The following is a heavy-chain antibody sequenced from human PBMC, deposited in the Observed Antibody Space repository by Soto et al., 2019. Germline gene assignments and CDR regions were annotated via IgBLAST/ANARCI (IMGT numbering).Heavy chain of an antibody. D-gene: IGHD4-17*01. CDR2: INHSGST. J-gene: IGHJ5*02. Sequence: QVQLQQWGAGLLKPSETLSLTCAVYGGSFSGYYWSWIRQPPGKGLEWIGEINHSGSTNYNPSLTSRVTISVDTSKNQFSLKLSSVTAADTAVYYCARGRITTANWFDPWGQGTLVTVSS. V-gene: IGHV4-34*01. CDR1: GGSFSGYY. CDR3: ARGRITTANWFDP.